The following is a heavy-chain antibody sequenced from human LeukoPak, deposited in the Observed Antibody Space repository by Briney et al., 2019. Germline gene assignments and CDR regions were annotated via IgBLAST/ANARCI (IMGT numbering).Heavy chain of an antibody. CDR3: AKDGNWARFED. J-gene: IGHJ4*02. D-gene: IGHD7-27*01. CDR2: ITSRSTT. CDR1: GFIFSHYG. Sequence: GGSLRLSWAASGFIFSHYGMNWVRQAPGKGLEWVSGITSRSTTYYADSVKGRFTISRDNSKNMVWLQINSPTAEDTATYYCAKDGNWARFEDWGQGTLVTVSS. V-gene: IGHV3-23*01.